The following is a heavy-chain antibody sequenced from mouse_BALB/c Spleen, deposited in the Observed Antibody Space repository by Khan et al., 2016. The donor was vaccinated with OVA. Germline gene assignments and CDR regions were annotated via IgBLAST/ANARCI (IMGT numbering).Heavy chain of an antibody. CDR3: ARTDYYGSSYYFDY. CDR2: IDPYNGGT. Sequence: EVQLQESGPELVKPGASVKVSCKASGYSFTDYNIFWVKQSHGKSLEWIGYIDPYNGGTSYNQKFEGKATLTVDKSSSTAFMHLSSLTSEDSAVFYCARTDYYGSSYYFDYWGQGTTLTVSS. V-gene: IGHV1S135*01. D-gene: IGHD1-1*01. CDR1: GYSFTDYN. J-gene: IGHJ2*01.